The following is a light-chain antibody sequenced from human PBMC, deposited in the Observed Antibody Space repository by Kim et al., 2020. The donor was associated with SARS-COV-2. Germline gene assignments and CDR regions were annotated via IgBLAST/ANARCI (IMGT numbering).Light chain of an antibody. CDR1: NLGDKY. CDR3: QAWDSTTVI. J-gene: IGLJ2*01. CDR2: HDK. V-gene: IGLV3-1*01. Sequence: SYELTQPPSVSVSPGQTATITCSGDNLGDKYVCWYQQKPGQSPVVVIYHDKKRPSGIPERISGSNSGNTATLTISGTQSVDEADYYCQAWDSTTVIFGGG.